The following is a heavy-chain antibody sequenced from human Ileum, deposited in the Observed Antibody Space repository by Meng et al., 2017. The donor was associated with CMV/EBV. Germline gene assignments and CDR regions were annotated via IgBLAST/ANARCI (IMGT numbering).Heavy chain of an antibody. Sequence: GGSLRLSCAASGFYWMTWVRQAPGKGLEWVATIKEDGSEKYYVDSVKGRFTISRDNAKNSVFLQMNSLRAEDTALYYCARDSPPQIYGAAVYWGQGTLVTVSS. V-gene: IGHV3-7*01. D-gene: IGHD5-12*01. CDR3: ARDSPPQIYGAAVY. J-gene: IGHJ4*02. CDR2: IKEDGSEK. CDR1: GFYW.